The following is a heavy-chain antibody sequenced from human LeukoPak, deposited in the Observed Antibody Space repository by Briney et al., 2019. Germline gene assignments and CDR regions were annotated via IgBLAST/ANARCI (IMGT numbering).Heavy chain of an antibody. CDR3: ARIMNSSPDY. Sequence: GGSLRLSCAASGFIFSGAWMSWVRQAPGKGLEWVANIKEDGSEKHYVDSVNGRFTISRDNAKNSEYLQMNSLRAEDTAVYYCARIMNSSPDYWGQGTLVTVSS. V-gene: IGHV3-7*01. CDR1: GFIFSGAW. D-gene: IGHD6-13*01. CDR2: IKEDGSEK. J-gene: IGHJ4*02.